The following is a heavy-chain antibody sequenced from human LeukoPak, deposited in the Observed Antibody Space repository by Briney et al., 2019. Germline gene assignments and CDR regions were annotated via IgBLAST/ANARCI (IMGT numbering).Heavy chain of an antibody. CDR3: ARGSYYGMDV. CDR2: IYYSGST. V-gene: IGHV4-31*03. CDR1: GGSVSSGGYY. J-gene: IGHJ6*02. Sequence: PSETLSLTCTVSGGSVSSGGYYWSWIRQHPGKGLEWIGYIYYSGSTYYNPSLKSRVTISVDTSKNQFSLKLSSVTAADTAVYYCARGSYYGMDVWGQGTTVTVSS.